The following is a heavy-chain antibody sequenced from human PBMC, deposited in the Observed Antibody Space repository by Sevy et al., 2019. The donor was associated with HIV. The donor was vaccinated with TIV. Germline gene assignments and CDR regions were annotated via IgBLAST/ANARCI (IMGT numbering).Heavy chain of an antibody. CDR2: MTPSSRET. CDR3: ARNLYGSGTFDY. Sequence: ASVKVSCNASGYTFTSYDINWVRQAAGQGLEWVGWMTPSSRETGYAQKFEGRITMTGDTSISTAYLELSSLTSEDTAVYFCARNLYGSGTFDYWGQGTLVTVSS. D-gene: IGHD3-10*01. J-gene: IGHJ4*02. CDR1: GYTFTSYD. V-gene: IGHV1-8*01.